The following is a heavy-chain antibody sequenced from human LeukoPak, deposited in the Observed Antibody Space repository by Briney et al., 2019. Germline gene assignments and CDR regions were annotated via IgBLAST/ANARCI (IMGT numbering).Heavy chain of an antibody. D-gene: IGHD3-22*01. CDR1: GYSISSGYY. CDR3: ARDRYYYDSSARYFDY. Sequence: SETLSLTCTVSGYSISSGYYWGWIRQPPGEGLEWIGSIYHSGSTYYNPSLKSRVTISVDTSKNQFSLKLSSVTAADTAVYYCARDRYYYDSSARYFDYWGQGALVTVSS. J-gene: IGHJ4*02. V-gene: IGHV4-38-2*02. CDR2: IYHSGST.